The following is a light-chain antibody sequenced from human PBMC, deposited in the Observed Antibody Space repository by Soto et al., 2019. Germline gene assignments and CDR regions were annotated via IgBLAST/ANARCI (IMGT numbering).Light chain of an antibody. J-gene: IGKJ2*01. CDR2: DAS. Sequence: DIQMTQSPSTLSGSVGDRVTITCRASQTISSWLAWYQQKPGKAPKLLIYDASTLKRGVPSRFSGSGSGTELSLPISSLQPDDFATYYCQQYNSYSPYTFGQGTKLEIK. CDR3: QQYNSYSPYT. V-gene: IGKV1-5*01. CDR1: QTISSW.